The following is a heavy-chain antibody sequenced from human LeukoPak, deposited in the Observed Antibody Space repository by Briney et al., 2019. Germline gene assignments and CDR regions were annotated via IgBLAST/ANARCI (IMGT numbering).Heavy chain of an antibody. J-gene: IGHJ5*02. CDR2: INPSGGST. CDR1: GYTFTSYD. CDR3: ARRTHVLRYFDWLSEEGWFDP. V-gene: IGHV1-46*01. Sequence: ASVKVSCKAAGYTFTSYDMHWVRQAPGQGLEWMGIINPSGGSTSYAQKFQGRVTMTRDTSTSTVYMELSSLRSEDTAVYYCARRTHVLRYFDWLSEEGWFDPWGQGTLVTVSS. D-gene: IGHD3-9*01.